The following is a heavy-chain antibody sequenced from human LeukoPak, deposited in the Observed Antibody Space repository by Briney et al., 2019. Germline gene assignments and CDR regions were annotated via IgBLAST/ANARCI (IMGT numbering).Heavy chain of an antibody. CDR2: ISSNGSPI. Sequence: GGSLRLSCAASGFTFRRYDMSWVRQAPGKGLEWVSYISSNGSPIFYADSVKGRFTISKDNAKNSLSLLMNSLRAEDTAVYYCARDGGSGILDWGQGTLVTVPS. J-gene: IGHJ4*02. V-gene: IGHV3-48*03. D-gene: IGHD3-10*01. CDR1: GFTFRRYD. CDR3: ARDGGSGILD.